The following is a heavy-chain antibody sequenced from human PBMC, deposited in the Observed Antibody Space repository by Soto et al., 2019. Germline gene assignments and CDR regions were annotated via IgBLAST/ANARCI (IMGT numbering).Heavy chain of an antibody. V-gene: IGHV1-46*01. CDR1: GDSFTNYF. Sequence: QVQLVQSGAEVRSPGASVKVSCTASGDSFTNYFIHWVRQAPGQGLEWMAIINPSGDSTTSGQKFQGRVTRTRDATTSTLYLELSNLRSEDTAVYYCARSAHQRENYSGLDVWGQGTTVTVSS. CDR2: INPSGDST. D-gene: IGHD1-26*01. J-gene: IGHJ6*02. CDR3: ARSAHQRENYSGLDV.